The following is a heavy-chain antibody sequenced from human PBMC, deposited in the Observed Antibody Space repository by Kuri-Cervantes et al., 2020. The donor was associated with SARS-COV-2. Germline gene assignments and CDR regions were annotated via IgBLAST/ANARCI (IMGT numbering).Heavy chain of an antibody. J-gene: IGHJ4*02. CDR2: IYYSGST. CDR3: ARSGDYGGYYFDY. V-gene: IGHV4-39*01. D-gene: IGHD4-23*01. Sequence: SETLSLTCTVSGGSISSSSYYWGWIRQPPGQGLEWIGSIYYSGSTYYNPSLKSRVTISVDTSKNQFSLKLSSVTAADTAVYYCARSGDYGGYYFDYWGQGTLVTVSS. CDR1: GGSISSSSYY.